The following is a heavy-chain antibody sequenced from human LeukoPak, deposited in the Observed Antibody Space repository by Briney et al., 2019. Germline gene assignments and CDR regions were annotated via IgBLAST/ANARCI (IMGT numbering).Heavy chain of an antibody. Sequence: GGSLRLSCAASGFTFSSYSMNWVRQAPGKGLEWVSYISSSSSTIYYADSVKGRFTISRDNAKNSLYLQMNSLRDEDTAVYYCARDRDGWYGDAFDIWGQGTMVTVSS. CDR1: GFTFSSYS. CDR3: ARDRDGWYGDAFDI. D-gene: IGHD6-19*01. CDR2: ISSSSSTI. V-gene: IGHV3-48*02. J-gene: IGHJ3*02.